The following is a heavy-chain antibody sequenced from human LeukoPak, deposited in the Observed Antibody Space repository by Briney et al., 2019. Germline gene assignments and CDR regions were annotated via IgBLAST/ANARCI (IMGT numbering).Heavy chain of an antibody. D-gene: IGHD1-7*01. V-gene: IGHV4-34*01. CDR3: ARITGTTFLYYYYMDV. Sequence: SETLSLTCAVYGGSFSGYYWSWLRQPPGKGLEWIGEINHSGSTNYNPSLKSRVTISVDTSKNQFSLKLSSVTAADTAVYYCARITGTTFLYYYYMDVWGKGTTVTVSS. J-gene: IGHJ6*03. CDR1: GGSFSGYY. CDR2: INHSGST.